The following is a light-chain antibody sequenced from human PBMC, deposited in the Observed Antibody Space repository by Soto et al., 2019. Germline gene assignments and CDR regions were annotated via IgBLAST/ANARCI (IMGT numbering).Light chain of an antibody. CDR1: ALPKKY. CDR3: QSIDGTGSLYV. Sequence: SYELTQSPSVSVSPGQTARITCSGDALPKKYVYWYQLRPGQSPLLIVYKDNERPSGIPERFSGSSSGPTATLTISGVQAEDEADYYCQSIDGTGSLYVFGVGTKLTVL. V-gene: IGLV3-25*03. CDR2: KDN. J-gene: IGLJ1*01.